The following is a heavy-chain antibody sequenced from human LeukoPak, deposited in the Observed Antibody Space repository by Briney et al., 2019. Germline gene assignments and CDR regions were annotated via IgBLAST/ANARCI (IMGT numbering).Heavy chain of an antibody. CDR3: AKDIGVVYGYNYYYMDV. D-gene: IGHD3-10*01. CDR1: GFTFSSYG. CDR2: IRYDGSNK. V-gene: IGHV3-30*02. Sequence: GGSLRLSCAASGFTFSSYGMHWVRQAPGKGLEGVAFIRYDGSNKYYADSVKGRFTISRDNSKNTLYLQMNSLRAEDTAVYYCAKDIGVVYGYNYYYMDVWGKGTTVTVSS. J-gene: IGHJ6*03.